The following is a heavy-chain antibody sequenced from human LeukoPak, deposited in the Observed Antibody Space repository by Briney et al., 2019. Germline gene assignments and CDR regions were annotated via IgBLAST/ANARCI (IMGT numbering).Heavy chain of an antibody. V-gene: IGHV3-48*02. CDR3: ARVRPGSNYVDFDY. J-gene: IGHJ4*02. Sequence: GGSLRLSCAASGFTFSSYSMIWVRQAPGKGLEWVSYISSSSSTIYYADSVKGRFTISRDNAKNSLYLQMNSLRDEDTAVYYCARVRPGSNYVDFDYWGQGTLVTVSS. D-gene: IGHD4-11*01. CDR2: ISSSSSTI. CDR1: GFTFSSYS.